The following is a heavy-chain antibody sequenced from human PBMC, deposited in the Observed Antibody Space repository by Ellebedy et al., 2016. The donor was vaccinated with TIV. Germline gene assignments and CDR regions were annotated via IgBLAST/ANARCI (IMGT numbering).Heavy chain of an antibody. J-gene: IGHJ3*02. CDR3: ARADDGGNPGPGALDI. D-gene: IGHD4-23*01. V-gene: IGHV4-34*01. CDR2: INHHGRT. CDR1: GGSFSDYY. Sequence: SETLSLTXAVYGGSFSDYYWNWVRQLPGKGPEWNGEINHHGRTNYNPSLQSRVTISLDMAKNQVYLMVTSVTAADTAVDYCARADDGGNPGPGALDIWGQGTMVIVPS.